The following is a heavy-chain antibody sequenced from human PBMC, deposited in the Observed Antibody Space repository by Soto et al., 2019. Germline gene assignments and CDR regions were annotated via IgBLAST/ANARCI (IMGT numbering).Heavy chain of an antibody. D-gene: IGHD6-19*01. V-gene: IGHV1-69*12. CDR3: AIGSEHWLASPDLYNWFDP. CDR2: IIPIFGTA. CDR1: GGTYSREA. J-gene: IGHJ5*02. Sequence: QVQLVQSGAEVKKPGYSVKVSCKASGGTYSREAMSWVRQAPGQEREWMGGIIPIFGTANYAQKFQGRDTITADESTSTAYMELSSLRSDDTAVYYCAIGSEHWLASPDLYNWFDPWGQGTLVTVSS.